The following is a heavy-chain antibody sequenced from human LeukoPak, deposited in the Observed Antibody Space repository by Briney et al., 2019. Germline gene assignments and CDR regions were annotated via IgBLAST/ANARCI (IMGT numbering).Heavy chain of an antibody. V-gene: IGHV4-30-4*01. J-gene: IGHJ3*02. CDR1: GGSISSGDYY. CDR2: IYYSGST. Sequence: KSSETLSLTCTVSGGSISSGDYYWSWIRQPPGKGLEWIGYIYYSGSTYYNPSLKSRVTISVDTSKNQFSLKLSSVTAADTAVYYCARDSPVDAFDIWGQGTMVTVSS. CDR3: ARDSPVDAFDI.